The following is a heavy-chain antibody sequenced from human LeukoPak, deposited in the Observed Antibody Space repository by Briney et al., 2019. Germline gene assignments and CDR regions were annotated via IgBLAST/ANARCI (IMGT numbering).Heavy chain of an antibody. J-gene: IGHJ5*02. CDR1: GDSIRSGDYY. CDR3: ARVETSYYGSGTYEDWFDP. Sequence: PSKTLSLTCTVSGDSIRSGDYYWSWIRQPPGKGLEWIGYIYYSVTTYYNPSLKSRVTIEVDTSKNQFSLRLSSVTAADTAVYYCARVETSYYGSGTYEDWFDPWGQGTLVIVSS. D-gene: IGHD3-10*01. CDR2: IYYSVTT. V-gene: IGHV4-30-4*01.